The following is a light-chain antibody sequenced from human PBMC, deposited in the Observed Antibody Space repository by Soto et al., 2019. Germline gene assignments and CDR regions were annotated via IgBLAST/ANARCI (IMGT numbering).Light chain of an antibody. CDR1: SSNIGNNY. V-gene: IGLV1-51*01. CDR3: GTWDSSLSVVV. J-gene: IGLJ2*01. CDR2: DNN. Sequence: QSVLTQPHSVGGAPGQKVTISCSGSSSNIGNNYVSWYQHLPGTAPKLLIYDNNKRPSGIPDRFSGSKSGTSATLGITGLQTGDEVDYYCGTWDSSLSVVVFGGGTKVTVL.